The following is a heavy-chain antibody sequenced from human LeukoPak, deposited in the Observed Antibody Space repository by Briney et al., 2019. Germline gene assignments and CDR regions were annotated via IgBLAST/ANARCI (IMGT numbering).Heavy chain of an antibody. CDR1: GYTFTSYD. V-gene: IGHV1-8*01. J-gene: IGHJ4*02. CDR2: MSPNSGDT. D-gene: IGHD7-27*01. Sequence: ASVKVSCKASGYTFTSYDFNWVRQATGQRPEWMGRMSPNSGDTGYAQKFQDRVTMTRNTSISTAYMELSSLRSDDTAVYYCARGPPNWGYDYWGPGTLVTVSS. CDR3: ARGPPNWGYDY.